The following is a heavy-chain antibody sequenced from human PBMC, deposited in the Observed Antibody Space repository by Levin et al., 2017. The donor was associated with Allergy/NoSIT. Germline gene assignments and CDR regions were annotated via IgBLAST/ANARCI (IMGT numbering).Heavy chain of an antibody. D-gene: IGHD3-3*01. V-gene: IGHV3-33*01. CDR3: ARDRGTTYDFWSGYYRDGGMDV. Sequence: GGSLRLSCAASGFTFSSYGMHWVRQAPGKGLEWVAVIWYDGSNKYYADSVKGRFTISRDNSKNTLYLQMNSLRAEDTAVYYCARDRGTTYDFWSGYYRDGGMDVWGQGTTVTVSS. CDR2: IWYDGSNK. J-gene: IGHJ6*02. CDR1: GFTFSSYG.